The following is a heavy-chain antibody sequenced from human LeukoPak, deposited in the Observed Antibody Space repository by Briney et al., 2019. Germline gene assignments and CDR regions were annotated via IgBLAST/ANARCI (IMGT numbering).Heavy chain of an antibody. Sequence: PGGSLRLSCAASGFTFSNYWLSWVRQAPGKGLEWVANIKQDGSETYYVDSVKGRFIVSRDNAKNSLYLHMSSLRADDTAVYYCARVSAIWSCYYRDYWGQGTLVTVSS. V-gene: IGHV3-7*04. J-gene: IGHJ4*02. CDR2: IKQDGSET. D-gene: IGHD3-3*01. CDR3: ARVSAIWSCYYRDY. CDR1: GFTFSNYW.